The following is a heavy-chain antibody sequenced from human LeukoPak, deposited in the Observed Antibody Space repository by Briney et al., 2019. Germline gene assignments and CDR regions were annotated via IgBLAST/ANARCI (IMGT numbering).Heavy chain of an antibody. J-gene: IGHJ4*02. V-gene: IGHV3-30*02. Sequence: TGGSLRLSCAASGFIFSSYWMTWVRQAPGKGLEWVAFIRYDGSNKYYADSVKGRFTISRDNSKNTLYLQMNSLRAEDTAVYYCAKGVSGGSPSSSWFPTPHWGQGTLVTVSS. CDR3: AKGVSGGSPSSSWFPTPH. CDR1: GFIFSSYW. CDR2: IRYDGSNK. D-gene: IGHD6-13*01.